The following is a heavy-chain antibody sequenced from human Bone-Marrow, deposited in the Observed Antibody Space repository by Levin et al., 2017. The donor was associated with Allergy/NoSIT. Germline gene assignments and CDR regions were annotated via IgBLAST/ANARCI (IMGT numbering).Heavy chain of an antibody. V-gene: IGHV5-51*01. CDR2: IYPADSDT. D-gene: IGHD4-11*01. CDR3: ARQPESSKDPFDI. CDR1: ANTLARYW. J-gene: IGHJ3*02. Sequence: GESLKISCKISANTLARYWIAWVRQRPGKGLEWMGIIYPADSDTRYSPSFEGQVTISADKSITTAYLEWSSLRASDTAMYFCARQPESSKDPFDIWGQGTMVTVSS.